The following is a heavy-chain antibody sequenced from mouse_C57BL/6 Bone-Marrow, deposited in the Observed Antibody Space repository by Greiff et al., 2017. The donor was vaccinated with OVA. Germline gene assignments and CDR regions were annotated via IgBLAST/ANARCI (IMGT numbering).Heavy chain of an antibody. J-gene: IGHJ4*01. CDR1: GFNIKDDY. V-gene: IGHV14-4*01. D-gene: IGHD1-1*01. CDR3: TTLNSTVVATDYYAMDY. CDR2: IDPENGDT. Sequence: EVKLMESGAELVRPGASVKLSCTASGFNIKDDYMHWVKQRPEQGLEWIGWIDPENGDTEYASKFQGKATITADTSSNTAYLQLSSLTSADTAVYYCTTLNSTVVATDYYAMDYWGQGTSVTVSS.